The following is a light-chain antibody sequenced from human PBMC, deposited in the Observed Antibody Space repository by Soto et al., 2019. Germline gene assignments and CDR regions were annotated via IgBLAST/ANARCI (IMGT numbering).Light chain of an antibody. CDR3: QQYNRSSRR. CDR2: EAS. V-gene: IGKV1-5*03. J-gene: IGKJ1*01. CDR1: QSINNW. Sequence: DIPMTQSPSTLSASVGDRVTITCRASQSINNWLAWYQQKPGSAPKLLIYEASSLESGVPSRFSGSGSGTEFTLTISSLQPEDFATYYCQQYNRSSRRFGQGTKVEIK.